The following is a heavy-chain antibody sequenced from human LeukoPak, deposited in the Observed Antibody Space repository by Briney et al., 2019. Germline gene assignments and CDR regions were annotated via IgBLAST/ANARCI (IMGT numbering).Heavy chain of an antibody. CDR2: IYYSGSA. Sequence: SETLSLTCTVSGGSISSSKYYWGWIRQPPGKGLEWIGSIYYSGSAYYNPSLKSRVTISVDTSKNQFSLKLTSVTAADTAVYYCASLLQYYFDYWGQGTLVTVSS. V-gene: IGHV4-39*07. J-gene: IGHJ4*02. CDR1: GGSISSSKYY. CDR3: ASLLQYYFDY. D-gene: IGHD4-11*01.